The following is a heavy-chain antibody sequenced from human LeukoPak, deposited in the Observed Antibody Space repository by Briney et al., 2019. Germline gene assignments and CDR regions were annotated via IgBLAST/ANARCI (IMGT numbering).Heavy chain of an antibody. Sequence: PSETLSLTCTVSGGSISSYYWSWIRQPPGKGLEWIGYIYYSGSTNYNPSLKSRVTISVDTSKNQFSLKLSSVTAADTAVYYCARDGTYSGSQRDDYWGQGTLVTVSS. J-gene: IGHJ4*02. CDR3: ARDGTYSGSQRDDY. CDR2: IYYSGST. D-gene: IGHD1-26*01. V-gene: IGHV4-59*01. CDR1: GGSISSYY.